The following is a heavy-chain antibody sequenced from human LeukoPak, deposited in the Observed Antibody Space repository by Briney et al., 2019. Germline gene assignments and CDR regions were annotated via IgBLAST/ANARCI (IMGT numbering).Heavy chain of an antibody. J-gene: IGHJ4*02. V-gene: IGHV3-53*04. D-gene: IGHD3-16*02. CDR1: GFTVSSNY. Sequence: PGGSPRLSCAASGFTVSSNYMSWVRQAPGKGLEWVSVIYSGGSTYYADSVKGRFTISRHNSKNTLYLQMNSLRAEDTAVYYCARAMGDYVWGSYRPFAYFDYWGQGTLVTVSS. CDR3: ARAMGDYVWGSYRPFAYFDY. CDR2: IYSGGST.